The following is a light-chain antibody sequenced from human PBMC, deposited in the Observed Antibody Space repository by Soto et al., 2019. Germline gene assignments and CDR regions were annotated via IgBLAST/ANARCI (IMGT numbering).Light chain of an antibody. CDR1: QSINTW. CDR3: QQHESYPRT. Sequence: DIQMTQSPSTLSASVGDRVTITCRASQSINTWLAWYQQKPGKAPRLLIYTASSLESGVPSRFSGSGSGTEXXLTXXSLQPDDFATYYCQQHESYPRTFGQGTKVEIK. V-gene: IGKV1-5*03. J-gene: IGKJ1*01. CDR2: TAS.